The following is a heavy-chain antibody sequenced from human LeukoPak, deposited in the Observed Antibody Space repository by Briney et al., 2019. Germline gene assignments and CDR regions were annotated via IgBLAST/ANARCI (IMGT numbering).Heavy chain of an antibody. Sequence: PGGTLRLSCAASGFTFSRYGMTWVRQAPGKGLEWVSSITSRGDSTYNADSVKGRFTISRDNAKNSLYLQMNSLRAEDTAVYYCARADWDTAMIDYWGQGTLVTVSS. V-gene: IGHV3-21*01. CDR1: GFTFSRYG. CDR2: ITSRGDST. CDR3: ARADWDTAMIDY. D-gene: IGHD5-18*01. J-gene: IGHJ4*02.